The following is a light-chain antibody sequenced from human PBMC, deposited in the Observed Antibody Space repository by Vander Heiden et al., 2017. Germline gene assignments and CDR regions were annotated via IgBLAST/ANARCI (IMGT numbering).Light chain of an antibody. CDR1: QSVSSN. CDR2: GAS. V-gene: IGKV3-15*01. CDR3: QQYKNGCYT. Sequence: EILMTQSPATLSVSPGERATLSCWASQSVSSNLAWYQQKPGQAPRLLIDGASTRATGIPARCSGGGSGKEFTLTISSLQSEDIAVYYRQQYKNGCYTFGPGTKLEIK. J-gene: IGKJ2*01.